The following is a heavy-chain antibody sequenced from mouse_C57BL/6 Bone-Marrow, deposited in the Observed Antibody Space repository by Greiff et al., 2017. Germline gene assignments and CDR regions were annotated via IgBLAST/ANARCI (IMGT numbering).Heavy chain of an antibody. Sequence: VKLQQPGAELVRPGTSVKLSCKASGYTFTSYWMHWVKQRPGQGLEWIGVIYPSDSYTNYNQKFKGKATLTVDTSSSTAYMQLSSLTSEDSAVYYCAGGANWDFDYWGQGTTLTVSS. D-gene: IGHD4-1*01. CDR1: GYTFTSYW. V-gene: IGHV1-59*01. J-gene: IGHJ2*01. CDR2: IYPSDSYT. CDR3: AGGANWDFDY.